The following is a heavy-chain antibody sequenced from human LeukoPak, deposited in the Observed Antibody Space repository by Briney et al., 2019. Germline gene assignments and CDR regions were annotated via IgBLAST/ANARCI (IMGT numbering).Heavy chain of an antibody. J-gene: IGHJ4*02. V-gene: IGHV3-9*03. D-gene: IGHD6-19*01. CDR1: GFTFDDYA. Sequence: GGSLRLSCAASGFTFDDYAMHWVRQAPGKGLEWVSGISWNSASIGYADSVKGRFTISRDNAKNSLYLQMNSLRAEDMALYYCAKGSSGWYRDYYFDYWGQGTLVTVSS. CDR2: ISWNSASI. CDR3: AKGSSGWYRDYYFDY.